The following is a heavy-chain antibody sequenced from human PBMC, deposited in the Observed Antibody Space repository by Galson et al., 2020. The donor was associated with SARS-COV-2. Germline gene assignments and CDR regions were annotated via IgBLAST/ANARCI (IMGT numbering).Heavy chain of an antibody. Sequence: ASVKVSCKASGSTFTSYYMPWVRQAPGHGLEWMGIINPSGGSTSYAQKFQGRVPMTRDTSTSPVYMELSSLRSEDTAVYYCARDSGLPPDDFWSGYFLGTNKKKSGRFFGWFDPWGQGTLVTVSS. J-gene: IGHJ5*02. CDR1: GSTFTSYY. CDR2: INPSGGST. CDR3: ARDSGLPPDDFWSGYFLGTNKKKSGRFFGWFDP. V-gene: IGHV1-46*01. D-gene: IGHD3-3*01.